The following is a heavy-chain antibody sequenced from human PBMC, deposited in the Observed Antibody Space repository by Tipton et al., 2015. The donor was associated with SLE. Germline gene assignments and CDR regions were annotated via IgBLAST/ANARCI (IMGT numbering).Heavy chain of an antibody. CDR3: ARSRVAGSVDV. J-gene: IGHJ6*04. V-gene: IGHV4-39*07. D-gene: IGHD6-19*01. Sequence: TLSLTCTVSGGSISSSSYYWGWIRQPPGKGLEWIGSIYYSGRTYYNPSLKSRVTISVDTSKNQFSLKLSSVTAADTAVYYCARSRVAGSVDVWGKGTTVTVSS. CDR1: GGSISSSSYY. CDR2: IYYSGRT.